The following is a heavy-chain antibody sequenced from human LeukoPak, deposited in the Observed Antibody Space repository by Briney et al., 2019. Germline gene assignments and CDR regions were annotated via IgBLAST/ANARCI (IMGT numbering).Heavy chain of an antibody. J-gene: IGHJ3*02. CDR1: GYSFTSYW. CDR2: IYPGDSDT. CDR3: ASIQSCGGDCYSGFHAFDI. V-gene: IGHV5-51*01. Sequence: GESLKISCKGSGYSFTSYWIGWVRQMPGKGLEWMGIIYPGDSDTRYSPSFQGQVTISADKSISTAYLQWSSLKASDTAMYYCASIQSCGGDCYSGFHAFDIWGQGTMVTVSS. D-gene: IGHD2-21*02.